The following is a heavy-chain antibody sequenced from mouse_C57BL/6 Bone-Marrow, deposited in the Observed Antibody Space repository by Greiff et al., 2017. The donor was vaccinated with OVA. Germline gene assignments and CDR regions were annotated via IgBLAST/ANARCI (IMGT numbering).Heavy chain of an antibody. J-gene: IGHJ2*01. CDR2: IDPETGGT. CDR1: GYTFTDYE. D-gene: IGHD1-1*02. CDR3: TRRGDGVDY. Sequence: VKLQESGAELVRPGASVTLSCKASGYTFTDYEMHWVKQTPVHGLEWIGAIDPETGGTAYNQKFKGKAILTADKSSSTAYMELRSLTSEDSAVYYCTRRGDGVDYWGQGTTLTVSS. V-gene: IGHV1-15*01.